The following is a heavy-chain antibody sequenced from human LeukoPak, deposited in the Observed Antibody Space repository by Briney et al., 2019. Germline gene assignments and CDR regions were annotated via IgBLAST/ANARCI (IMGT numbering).Heavy chain of an antibody. Sequence: PSQTLSLTCTVSGVSIDSGNYYWSWIRQPAGTGLEWIGRIYTTGSTNYNPSLKSRVSMSVDTSKNQFSLKLYSVTAADTAVYYCARGGSTLHSAGGHDIEFYYYYYMDVWGKGTTVTISS. CDR1: GVSIDSGNYY. CDR2: IYTTGST. V-gene: IGHV4-61*02. D-gene: IGHD3-9*01. CDR3: ARGGSTLHSAGGHDIEFYYYYYMDV. J-gene: IGHJ6*03.